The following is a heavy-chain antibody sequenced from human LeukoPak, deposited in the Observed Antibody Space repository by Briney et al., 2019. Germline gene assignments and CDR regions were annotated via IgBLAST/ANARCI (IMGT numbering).Heavy chain of an antibody. D-gene: IGHD2-2*01. CDR3: ARGWGYCSSTSCSNWFDP. J-gene: IGHJ5*02. CDR1: GGSISSGSYY. CDR2: IYTSGST. Sequence: PSQTLSLTCTVSGGSISSGSYYWSWIRQPAGKGLEWIGRIYTSGSTNYNPSLKSRVTISVDTSKNQFSLKLSSVTAADTAVYYCARGWGYCSSTSCSNWFDPWGQGTLVTVSS. V-gene: IGHV4-61*02.